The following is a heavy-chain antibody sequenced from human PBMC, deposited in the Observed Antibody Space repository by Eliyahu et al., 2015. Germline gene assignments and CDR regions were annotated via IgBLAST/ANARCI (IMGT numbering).Heavy chain of an antibody. V-gene: IGHV1-3*01. J-gene: IGHJ4*02. CDR2: INPGNGDT. D-gene: IGHD2-21*01. Sequence: QVQLVQSGAEVKKPGASVKVSCTASGYTFDTYALQWVRPGPGQGVEWMGWINPGNGDTKYSQKFQGRVTFIRDTSATVVYMEVDSLTFQDTAMYYCARIGRDGDSRYWGQGTLVTVSS. CDR3: ARIGRDGDSRY. CDR1: GYTFDTYA.